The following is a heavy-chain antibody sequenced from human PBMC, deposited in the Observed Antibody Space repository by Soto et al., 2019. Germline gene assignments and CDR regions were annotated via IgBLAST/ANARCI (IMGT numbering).Heavy chain of an antibody. D-gene: IGHD6-13*01. J-gene: IGHJ4*02. Sequence: EVQLLESGGGLVQPGGSLRLSCAASGFTFSSYAMSWVRQAPGKGLEWVSAISGSGGSTYYADSVKGRFTISRDNSKNTLYLQMNSLSAEDTAGYYCAKENGYSSSWFEFAYWGQGTLVTVSS. V-gene: IGHV3-23*01. CDR1: GFTFSSYA. CDR2: ISGSGGST. CDR3: AKENGYSSSWFEFAY.